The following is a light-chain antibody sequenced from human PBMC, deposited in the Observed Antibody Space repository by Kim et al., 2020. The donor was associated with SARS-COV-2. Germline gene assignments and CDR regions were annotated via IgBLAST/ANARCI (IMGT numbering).Light chain of an antibody. Sequence: DIVMTQSPDSLAVSLGERATINCKPSQSVLYSSNNKNYLAWYQQKPGQPPKLLIYWASTRESGVPDRFSGSGSGTDFTLTISILQAEDVAVYYCQQYYSTLLYTFGQGTKLEI. CDR2: WAS. V-gene: IGKV4-1*01. CDR3: QQYYSTLLYT. CDR1: QSVLYSSNNKNY. J-gene: IGKJ2*01.